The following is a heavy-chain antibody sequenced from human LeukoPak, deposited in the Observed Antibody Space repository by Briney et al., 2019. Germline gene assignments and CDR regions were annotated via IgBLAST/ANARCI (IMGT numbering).Heavy chain of an antibody. Sequence: SETLSLTCTVSGYSISSGYYWGWIRQPPGKGLEWIGSIYHSGSTYYNPSLKSRVTISVDTSKNQFSLKLSSVTAADTAVYYCARKRPTIFGVVTWFDPWGLGTLVTVSS. CDR3: ARKRPTIFGVVTWFDP. J-gene: IGHJ5*02. CDR1: GYSISSGYY. CDR2: IYHSGST. D-gene: IGHD3-3*01. V-gene: IGHV4-38-2*02.